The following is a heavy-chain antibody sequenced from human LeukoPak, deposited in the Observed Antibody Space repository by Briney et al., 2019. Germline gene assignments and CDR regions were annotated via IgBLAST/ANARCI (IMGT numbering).Heavy chain of an antibody. D-gene: IGHD6-25*01. V-gene: IGHV4-59*08. Sequence: SETLSLTCTVSGASISTYYCSWIRQPPGKGLEWIGSIYYSGSTNYNPSLKSRVTISVGTSKNQFSLKLSSVTAADTAVYYCASHSSERDWFDPWGQGTLVTVSS. CDR1: GASISTYY. CDR3: ASHSSERDWFDP. CDR2: IYYSGST. J-gene: IGHJ5*02.